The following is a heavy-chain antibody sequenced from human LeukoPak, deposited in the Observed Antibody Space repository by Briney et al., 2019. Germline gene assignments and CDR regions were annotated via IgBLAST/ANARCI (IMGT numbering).Heavy chain of an antibody. CDR1: GYSFTSYW. V-gene: IGHV5-51*01. Sequence: GASLKISCKGSGYSFTSYWIGWVRQMPGKGLEWMGIIYPGDSDTRYSPSFQGQVTISADKSISTAYLQWSSLKASDTAMYYCARHGIQLWSDDAFDIWGQGTMVTVSS. J-gene: IGHJ3*02. CDR3: ARHGIQLWSDDAFDI. CDR2: IYPGDSDT. D-gene: IGHD5-18*01.